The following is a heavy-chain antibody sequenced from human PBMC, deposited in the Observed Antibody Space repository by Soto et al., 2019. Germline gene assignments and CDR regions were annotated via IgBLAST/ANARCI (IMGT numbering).Heavy chain of an antibody. CDR1: GGSISSGGYY. Sequence: SETLSLTCTVSGGSISSGGYYWSWIRQHPGKGLEWIGYIYYSGSTYYNPSLKSRVTISVDTSKNQFSLKLSSVTAADTAVYYCARGYCSGGSCHAEYFQHWGQGTLVTVSS. V-gene: IGHV4-31*03. CDR3: ARGYCSGGSCHAEYFQH. D-gene: IGHD2-15*01. CDR2: IYYSGST. J-gene: IGHJ1*01.